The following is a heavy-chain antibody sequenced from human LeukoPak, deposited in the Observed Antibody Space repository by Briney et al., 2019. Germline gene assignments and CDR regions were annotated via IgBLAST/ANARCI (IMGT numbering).Heavy chain of an antibody. Sequence: GGSLRLSCTASGFTFGDYDMSWVRQAPGKGLEWVGFIRSKVYGGTTGYAASVKGRFTISRDDSKSIAYLQMNSLKTEDTAVYYCTRDLGYCSGGSCYGWFDPWGQGTLVTVSS. CDR1: GFTFGDYD. CDR2: IRSKVYGGTT. V-gene: IGHV3-49*04. D-gene: IGHD2-15*01. CDR3: TRDLGYCSGGSCYGWFDP. J-gene: IGHJ5*02.